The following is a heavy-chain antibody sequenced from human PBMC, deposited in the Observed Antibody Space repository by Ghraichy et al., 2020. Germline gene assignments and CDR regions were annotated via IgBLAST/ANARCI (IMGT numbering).Heavy chain of an antibody. V-gene: IGHV4-34*01. CDR1: GGSFSGYY. Sequence: SETLSLTCAVYGGSFSGYYWSWIRQPPGKGLEWIGEINHSGSTNYNPSLKSRVTISVDTSKNQFSLKLSSVTAADTAVYYCARAGKIFGVVMTYNWFDPWGQGTLVTVSS. J-gene: IGHJ5*02. CDR3: ARAGKIFGVVMTYNWFDP. D-gene: IGHD3-3*01. CDR2: INHSGST.